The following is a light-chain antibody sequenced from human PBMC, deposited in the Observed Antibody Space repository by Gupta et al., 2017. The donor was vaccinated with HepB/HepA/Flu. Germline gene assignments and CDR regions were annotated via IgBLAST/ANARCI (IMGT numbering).Light chain of an antibody. CDR2: GDR. J-gene: IGLJ2*01. CDR1: NIGSKS. Sequence: YVLAQPPSVSVAPGKTATITCGGNNIGSKSVQWYQPKPGQAPVLVVYGDRDRPSGIPERFSGSNSGNTATLTITRVEAGDEGDYYCQVWDNNSDHPGVFFGGGTKLTVL. V-gene: IGLV3-21*03. CDR3: QVWDNNSDHPGVF.